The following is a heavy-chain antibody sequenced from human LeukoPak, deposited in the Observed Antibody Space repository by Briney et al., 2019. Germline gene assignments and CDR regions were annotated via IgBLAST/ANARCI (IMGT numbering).Heavy chain of an antibody. J-gene: IGHJ6*03. CDR1: GSTVSSNY. D-gene: IGHD6-19*01. V-gene: IGHV3-53*01. CDR2: IYSGGST. Sequence: GGSLRLSCAASGSTVSSNYMSWVRQAPGKGLEWVSVIYSGGSTYYADSVKGRFTISRDNSKNTLYLQMNSLRAEDTAVYYCARGSGWSHYYYMDVWGKGTTVTVSS. CDR3: ARGSGWSHYYYMDV.